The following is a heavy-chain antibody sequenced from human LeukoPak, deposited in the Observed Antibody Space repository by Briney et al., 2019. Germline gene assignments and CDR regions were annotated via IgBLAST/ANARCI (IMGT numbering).Heavy chain of an antibody. CDR1: GFTVSSNY. CDR2: IYSGGST. CDR3: ATSQTLGATTYYYYYMDV. D-gene: IGHD1-26*01. V-gene: IGHV3-66*02. Sequence: GGSLRLSCAASGFTVSSNYMSWVRHAPGKGLEWGSVIYSGGSTYYADSVKGRFTISRDNSKNTLYLQMNSLRAEDTAVYYCATSQTLGATTYYYYYMDVWGKGTTVTVSS. J-gene: IGHJ6*03.